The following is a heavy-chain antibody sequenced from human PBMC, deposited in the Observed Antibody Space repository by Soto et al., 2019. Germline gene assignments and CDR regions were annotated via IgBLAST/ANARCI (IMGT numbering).Heavy chain of an antibody. D-gene: IGHD2-15*01. V-gene: IGHV1-3*01. CDR1: GYTFTSYA. Sequence: ASVKVSCKASGYTFTSYAMHWVRQAPGQRLEWMGWINAGNGNTKYSQKFQGRVTITRDTSASTAYMELSSLRSEDTAVYYCAAELVVVAAADAYYFDYWGQGPLVTVSS. CDR2: INAGNGNT. CDR3: AAELVVVAAADAYYFDY. J-gene: IGHJ4*02.